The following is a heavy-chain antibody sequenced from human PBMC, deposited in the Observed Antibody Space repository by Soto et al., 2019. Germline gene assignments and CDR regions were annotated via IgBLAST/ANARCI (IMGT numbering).Heavy chain of an antibody. CDR1: GYTFTGYL. Sequence: QVQLVQSGAEVKKPGASVKVSCKASGYTFTGYLMHWMRQAPGQGLEWMGWVNPNSGRTNYEQKFQDRVTTTRDTSISTAYMELSRLRSDDTAVYYFARSSGGYGMDVWGQGTTVTVSS. V-gene: IGHV1-2*02. D-gene: IGHD3-10*01. J-gene: IGHJ6*02. CDR2: VNPNSGRT. CDR3: ARSSGGYGMDV.